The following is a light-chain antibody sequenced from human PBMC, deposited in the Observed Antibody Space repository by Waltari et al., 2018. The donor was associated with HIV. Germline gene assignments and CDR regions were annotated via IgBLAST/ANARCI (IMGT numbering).Light chain of an antibody. CDR3: AAWDDSLNGLV. J-gene: IGLJ2*01. V-gene: IGLV1-44*01. CDR2: NNN. CDR1: SSDIGNNY. Sequence: TQPPSVSAAPGQKVTISCSGSSSDIGNNYVSWYQQFPGTAPKLLIYNNNQRPSGVPDRFSGSKSGTSASLAISGLQSEDEADYYCAAWDDSLNGLVFGGGTKLTVL.